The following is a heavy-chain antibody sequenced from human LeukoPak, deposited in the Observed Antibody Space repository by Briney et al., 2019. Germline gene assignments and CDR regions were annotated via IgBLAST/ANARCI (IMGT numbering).Heavy chain of an antibody. CDR3: ARSYCSSTSCYQGGNWFDP. D-gene: IGHD2-2*01. Sequence: PSETLSLTCTVSGGSISSYYWSWIRQPPGKGLEWIGYIYYSGSTNYNPSLKSRVTISVDTSKNQFSLKLSSVTAADTAVYYCARSYCSSTSCYQGGNWFDPCGQGTLVTVSS. CDR1: GGSISSYY. V-gene: IGHV4-59*08. J-gene: IGHJ5*02. CDR2: IYYSGST.